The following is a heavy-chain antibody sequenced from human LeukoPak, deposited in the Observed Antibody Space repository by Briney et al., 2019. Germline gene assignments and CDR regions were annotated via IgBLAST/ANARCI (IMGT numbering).Heavy chain of an antibody. CDR2: IYYSGST. CDR3: ARDRYYYYMDV. V-gene: IGHV4-39*07. J-gene: IGHJ6*03. CDR1: GGSISSSSYY. Sequence: SETLSLTCTVSGGSISSSSYYWGWIRQPPGKGLEWIGSIYYSGSTYYNPSLKSRVTISVDTSKNQFSLKLSSVTAADTAVYCCARDRYYYYMDVWGKGTTVTVSS.